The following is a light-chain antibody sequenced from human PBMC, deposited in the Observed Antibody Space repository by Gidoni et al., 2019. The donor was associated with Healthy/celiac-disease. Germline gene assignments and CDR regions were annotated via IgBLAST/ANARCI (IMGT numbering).Light chain of an antibody. CDR1: QNVTSSY. CDR3: QQYGTSPGT. CDR2: GAS. J-gene: IGKJ1*01. Sequence: EIVLTQSPDTLSLSPGERATLSCRASQNVTSSYLAWYQQEPGQAPRLLIFGASTRATGIPDRFRGSGSGTDFTLTISRLEPEDFAVYFCQQYGTSPGTFGQGTKVEIK. V-gene: IGKV3-20*01.